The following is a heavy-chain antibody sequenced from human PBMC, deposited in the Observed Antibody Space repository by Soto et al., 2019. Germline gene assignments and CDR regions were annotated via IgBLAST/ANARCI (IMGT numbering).Heavy chain of an antibody. V-gene: IGHV1-2*02. CDR2: INPNSGGT. CDR3: ARDGRLITFGGVIAPYYYYYGMDV. J-gene: IGHJ6*02. Sequence: ASVKVSCKSSGYAFTSYYMHWVRQAPGQGLEWMGIINPNSGGTNYAQKFQGRVTMTRDTSISTAYMELSRLRSDDTAVYYCARDGRLITFGGVIAPYYYYYGMDVWGQGTTVTVSS. D-gene: IGHD3-16*02. CDR1: GYAFTSYY.